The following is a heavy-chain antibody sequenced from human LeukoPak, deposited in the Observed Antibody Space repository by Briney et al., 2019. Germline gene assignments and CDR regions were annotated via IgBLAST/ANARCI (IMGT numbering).Heavy chain of an antibody. CDR2: ISYDGSNK. Sequence: GGSLRLSCAASGFTFSSYAMHWVRQAPGKGLEWVAVISYDGSNKYYADSVKGRFTISRDNSKNTLYLQMNSLRAEDTAVYYCAKDGIHKGYYGMDVWGQGTTVTVSS. CDR3: AKDGIHKGYYGMDV. D-gene: IGHD1-26*01. CDR1: GFTFSSYA. V-gene: IGHV3-30-3*01. J-gene: IGHJ6*02.